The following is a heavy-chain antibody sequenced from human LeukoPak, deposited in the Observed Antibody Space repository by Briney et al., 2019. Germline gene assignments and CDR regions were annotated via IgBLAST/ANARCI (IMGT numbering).Heavy chain of an antibody. CDR3: AKGSYYDSSGSFYFDY. J-gene: IGHJ4*02. Sequence: ESGGSLRLSCAASGFTFSSNAMSWVRQAPGKGLEWVSGISGSGDNTYYADSVKGRFTISRDNSKDTLYVQVNSLGTEDTAAYYCAKGSYYDSSGSFYFDYWGQGTLVTVSS. D-gene: IGHD3-22*01. V-gene: IGHV3-23*01. CDR2: ISGSGDNT. CDR1: GFTFSSNA.